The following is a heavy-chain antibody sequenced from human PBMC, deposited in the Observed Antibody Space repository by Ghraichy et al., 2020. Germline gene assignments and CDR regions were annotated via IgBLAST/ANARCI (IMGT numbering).Heavy chain of an antibody. D-gene: IGHD3-16*02. Sequence: GGSLRLSCAASGFTFSDYYMSWIRQAPGKGLEWVSYISSSGSTIYYADSVKGRFTISRDNAKNSLYLQMNSLSAEDSAVYYCAREMITFVGVIATFDYWGQRTLFTVSS. CDR3: AREMITFVGVIATFDY. CDR1: GFTFSDYY. CDR2: ISSSGSTI. V-gene: IGHV3-11*01. J-gene: IGHJ4*02.